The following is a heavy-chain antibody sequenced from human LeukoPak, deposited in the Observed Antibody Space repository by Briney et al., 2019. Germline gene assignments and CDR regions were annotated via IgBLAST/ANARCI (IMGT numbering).Heavy chain of an antibody. J-gene: IGHJ4*02. V-gene: IGHV3-53*01. D-gene: IGHD6-19*01. Sequence: HPGGSLRLSCAASGFTVSSNYMSWVRQAPGKGLEWVSVIYSGGSTYYADSVKGRFTISRDNSKNTLYLQMNSLRAEDTAVYYCARLLGSGWYSIIDYWGQGTLVTVSS. CDR2: IYSGGST. CDR1: GFTVSSNY. CDR3: ARLLGSGWYSIIDY.